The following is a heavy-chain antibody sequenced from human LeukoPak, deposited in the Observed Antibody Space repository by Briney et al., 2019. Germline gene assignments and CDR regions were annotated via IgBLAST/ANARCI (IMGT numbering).Heavy chain of an antibody. V-gene: IGHV4-34*01. D-gene: IGHD5-18*01. CDR1: GGSFSGYY. J-gene: IGHJ4*02. CDR3: ARVRQLWSTRTFDY. Sequence: PSETLSLARAVSGGSFSGYYWSWIRQSPGKGLEWIGETYRSGSTNYNPSLKSRVTISVDTSKNQFSLKLSSVTAADTAVYYCARVRQLWSTRTFDYWGQGTLVTVSS. CDR2: TYRSGST.